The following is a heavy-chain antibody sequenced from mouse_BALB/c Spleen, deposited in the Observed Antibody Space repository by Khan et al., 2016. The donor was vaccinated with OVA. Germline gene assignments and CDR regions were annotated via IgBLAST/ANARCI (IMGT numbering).Heavy chain of an antibody. CDR1: GYSITSDYA. CDR2: INYSGST. CDR3: ARRGIYDGYSLYYAIDY. Sequence: EVQLQESGPGLVKPSQSLSLTCTVTGYSITSDYAWNWIRQFPGNKLEWMGYINYSGSTSYNPSLKSRISITRDTSKNQFFLQLNSVTTEDTATYYCARRGIYDGYSLYYAIDYGGQGTSVTVSS. J-gene: IGHJ4*01. D-gene: IGHD2-3*01. V-gene: IGHV3-2*02.